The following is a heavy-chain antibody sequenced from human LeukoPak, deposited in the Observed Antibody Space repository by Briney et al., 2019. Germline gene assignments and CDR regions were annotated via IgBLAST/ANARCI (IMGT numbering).Heavy chain of an antibody. CDR3: ARVACSGGSCLLFDL. CDR2: INHSGST. D-gene: IGHD2-15*01. Sequence: SETLSLTCSVSGDSIIGYYWSWIRQPPGKGLEWIGEINHSGSTNYNPSLKSRVTISVDTSKNQISLKLSSVTAADTAVYNCARVACSGGSCLLFDLWGRGTLVTVSS. J-gene: IGHJ2*01. V-gene: IGHV4-34*01. CDR1: GDSIIGYY.